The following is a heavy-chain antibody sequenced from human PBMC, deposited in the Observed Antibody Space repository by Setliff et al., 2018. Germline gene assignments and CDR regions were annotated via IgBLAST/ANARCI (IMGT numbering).Heavy chain of an antibody. CDR3: ARAISGWYSAYYYYMDV. D-gene: IGHD6-19*01. CDR1: GGPISSYY. V-gene: IGHV4-59*08. Sequence: PSETLSLTCTVSGGPISSYYWSWIRQPPGKGLEWIGYIYYSGSTNYNPSLKSRVTISGDTSKNQVSLRLSSVTATDTAVYYCARAISGWYSAYYYYMDVWGKGTTVTVSS. J-gene: IGHJ6*03. CDR2: IYYSGST.